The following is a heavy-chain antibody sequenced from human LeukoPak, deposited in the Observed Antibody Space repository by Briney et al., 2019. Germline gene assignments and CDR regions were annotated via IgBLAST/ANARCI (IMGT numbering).Heavy chain of an antibody. CDR3: AREISWYFDL. CDR2: INNDGITT. J-gene: IGHJ2*01. CDR1: GFTFSSYA. V-gene: IGHV3-74*01. Sequence: PGGSLRLSCAASGFTFSSYAMNWVRQTPQKGLVWVSRINNDGITTNYADSVKGRFTISRDNAKNTLYLQMNSLRAEDTAVYYCAREISWYFDLWGRGTLVTVSS.